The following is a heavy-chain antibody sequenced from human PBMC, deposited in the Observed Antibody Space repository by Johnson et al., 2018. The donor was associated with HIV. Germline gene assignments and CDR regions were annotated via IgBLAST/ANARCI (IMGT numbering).Heavy chain of an antibody. CDR2: RRYDGSNK. J-gene: IGHJ3*02. D-gene: IGHD3-16*01. V-gene: IGHV3-30*02. CDR1: GFTFSSYG. CDR3: AKDFVAFWGRPADAFDI. Sequence: QVQLVESGGGVVQPGGSLRLSCAASGFTFSSYGMHWVRQAPGKGLEWVAFRRYDGSNKYYADSVTGRFTISRDNSKNTLYLQMNSLRVEDTAVYYCAKDFVAFWGRPADAFDIWGQGTMVTVSS.